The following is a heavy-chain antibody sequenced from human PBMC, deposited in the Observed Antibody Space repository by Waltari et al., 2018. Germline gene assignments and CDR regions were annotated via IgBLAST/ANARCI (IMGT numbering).Heavy chain of an antibody. CDR1: GFTFSGDW. CDR3: ARGLTTVTAKDYFDY. V-gene: IGHV3-7*01. Sequence: EVQLVESGGGLVQPGGSLRLSCAASGFTFSGDWMNWVRQAPGKGLEWVANIKQDGSEKNYVDSVEGRITISRDNAKNSLYLQMNSLRAEDTAVYYCARGLTTVTAKDYFDYWGQGALVTVSS. CDR2: IKQDGSEK. D-gene: IGHD4-17*01. J-gene: IGHJ4*02.